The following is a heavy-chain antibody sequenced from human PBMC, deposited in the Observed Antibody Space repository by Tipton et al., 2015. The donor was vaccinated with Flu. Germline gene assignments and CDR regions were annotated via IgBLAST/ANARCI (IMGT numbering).Heavy chain of an antibody. CDR1: GFTFSSYG. J-gene: IGHJ3*02. Sequence: RSLRLSCAASGFTFSSYGMHWVRQAPGKGLEWVAYIWFDGSNKYYADSVKGRFTISRDNSNEKLYLQMNSVRAEDTAVYFCARGETGFDAFDIWGQGTMVTVSS. CDR3: ARGETGFDAFDI. D-gene: IGHD7-27*01. CDR2: IWFDGSNK. V-gene: IGHV3-33*01.